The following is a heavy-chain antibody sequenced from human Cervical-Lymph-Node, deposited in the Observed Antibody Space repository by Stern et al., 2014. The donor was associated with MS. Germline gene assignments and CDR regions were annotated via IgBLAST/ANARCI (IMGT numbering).Heavy chain of an antibody. CDR1: GFSFSHNI. J-gene: IGHJ4*02. CDR3: AREGGSSGRAPSFDF. D-gene: IGHD5-12*01. CDR2: MSYDGFSR. Sequence: VQLVESGGGVVQPGASLRLSCEASGFSFSHNIMHWVRQAPGKGLEWVAGMSYDGFSRYYIDSVRGRFTTSRDDSKNTLYLQLSSLRPEDTAVYYCAREGGSSGRAPSFDFWGQGTVVTVSS. V-gene: IGHV3-30-3*01.